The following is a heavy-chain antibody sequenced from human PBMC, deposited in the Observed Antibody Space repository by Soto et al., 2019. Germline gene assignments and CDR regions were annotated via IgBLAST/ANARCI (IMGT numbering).Heavy chain of an antibody. CDR3: ARFNYYDSSGYAFDY. Sequence: SETLSLTCTVSGSPISSYYWSWFRQPPGQGLEWVGYIYYTGTTTYNPSLKSRVSISVDASKSQFSLKLSSVTAADTAVYYWARFNYYDSSGYAFDYWGQGTLVTVS. CDR2: IYYTGTT. D-gene: IGHD3-22*01. CDR1: GSPISSYY. J-gene: IGHJ4*02. V-gene: IGHV4-59*08.